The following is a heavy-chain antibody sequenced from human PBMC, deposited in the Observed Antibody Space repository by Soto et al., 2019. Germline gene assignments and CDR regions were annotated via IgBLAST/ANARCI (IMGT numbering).Heavy chain of an antibody. CDR1: GYTLTELS. CDR3: APGGYDGNTFDY. CDR2: FDPEDGET. J-gene: IGHJ4*02. V-gene: IGHV1-24*01. Sequence: GASVKVSCKVSGYTLTELSMHWVRQAPGKGLEWMGGFDPEDGETIYAQKFQGRVTMTEDTSTDTAYMELSSLRSEDTAVYYCAPGGYDGNTFDYWGQGTLVTVSS. D-gene: IGHD5-12*01.